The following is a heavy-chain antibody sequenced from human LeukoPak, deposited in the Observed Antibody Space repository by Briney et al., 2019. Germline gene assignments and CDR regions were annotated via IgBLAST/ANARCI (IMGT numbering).Heavy chain of an antibody. Sequence: PGGSLRLSCAASGFTFSSYGMHWVRQAPGKGLEWVAVIWYDGSNKCYADSVKGRFTISRVNSKNTLYLQMNSLRAEDTAVYYCAGDYGEYYYGMDVWGQGTTVTVSS. CDR2: IWYDGSNK. CDR1: GFTFSSYG. J-gene: IGHJ6*02. D-gene: IGHD4-17*01. V-gene: IGHV3-33*01. CDR3: AGDYGEYYYGMDV.